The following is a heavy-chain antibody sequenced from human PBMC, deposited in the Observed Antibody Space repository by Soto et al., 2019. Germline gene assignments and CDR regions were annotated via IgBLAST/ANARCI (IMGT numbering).Heavy chain of an antibody. CDR1: GYTFSNHY. V-gene: IGHV1-46*01. Sequence: QVQLVQSGAEVKRPGASVKISCEASGYTFSNHYIHWVRQAPGQGLEWNGIINPSGGTASNAQKFQGRVTMTRDASASTGHWVLSSLTSGDTALYFWAREGSYYFDSRNDYWGQGNLVTVSS. D-gene: IGHD3-22*01. J-gene: IGHJ4*02. CDR3: AREGSYYFDSRNDY. CDR2: INPSGGTA.